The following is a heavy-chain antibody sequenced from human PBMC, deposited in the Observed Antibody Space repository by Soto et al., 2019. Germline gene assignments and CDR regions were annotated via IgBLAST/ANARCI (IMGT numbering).Heavy chain of an antibody. CDR3: ATPPTFYYYDSSGYYNY. Sequence: ASVKVSCKASGGTFSSYAISWVRQAPGQGLEWMGGIIPIFGTANYAQKFQGRVTITADESTSTAYMELSSLRSEDTAVYYCATPPTFYYYDSSGYYNYWGQGTLVTSPQ. D-gene: IGHD3-22*01. CDR1: GGTFSSYA. V-gene: IGHV1-69*13. J-gene: IGHJ4*02. CDR2: IIPIFGTA.